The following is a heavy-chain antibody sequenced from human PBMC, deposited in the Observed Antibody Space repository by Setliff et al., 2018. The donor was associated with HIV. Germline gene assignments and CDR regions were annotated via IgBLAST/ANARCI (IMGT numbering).Heavy chain of an antibody. V-gene: IGHV3-53*01. J-gene: IGHJ6*02. D-gene: IGHD1-7*01. Sequence: PGGSLRLSCAASGFNFNTYSMSWVRQAPGKGLEWVSVIYAGGSTYYADSVKGRFTISRDNSKNMLYLQMDSLRAEDTAVYYCARGRNRNYVVYGMDVWGQGTTVTVSS. CDR3: ARGRNRNYVVYGMDV. CDR2: IYAGGST. CDR1: GFNFNTYS.